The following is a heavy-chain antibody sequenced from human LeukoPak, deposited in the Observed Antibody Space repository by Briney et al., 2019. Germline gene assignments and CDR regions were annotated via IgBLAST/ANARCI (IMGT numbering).Heavy chain of an antibody. J-gene: IGHJ3*02. CDR1: GYGFSGYW. CDR2: IDPGDSQT. D-gene: IGHD2-21*01. Sequence: GESLKISCKGSGYGFSGYWISWVRQMPGKGLEWMGKIDPGDSQTIYSPSFQGHVIISIDKSISTAYLQWNSLKASDSAMYFCAVKGVVVGGLDIWGQGTMVAVSS. CDR3: AVKGVVVGGLDI. V-gene: IGHV5-10-1*01.